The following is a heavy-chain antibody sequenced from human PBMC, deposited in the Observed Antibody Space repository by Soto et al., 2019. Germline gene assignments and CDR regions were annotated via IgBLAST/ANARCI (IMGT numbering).Heavy chain of an antibody. J-gene: IGHJ4*02. CDR1: GFTFSSYG. CDR2: ISYDGSNK. Sequence: GGSLRLSCAASGFTFSSYGMHWVRQAPGKGLEWVAVISYDGSNKYYADSVKGRFTISRDNSKNTLYLQMNSLRAEDTAVYYCAKDLLEQLGHFDYWGQGTLVTVSS. D-gene: IGHD6-6*01. CDR3: AKDLLEQLGHFDY. V-gene: IGHV3-30*18.